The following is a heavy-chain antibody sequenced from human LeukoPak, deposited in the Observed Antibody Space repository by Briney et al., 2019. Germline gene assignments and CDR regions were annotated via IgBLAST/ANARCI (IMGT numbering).Heavy chain of an antibody. D-gene: IGHD3-10*01. CDR2: INPSGGST. CDR3: ARVTMVRGDPYYYYYMDV. J-gene: IGHJ6*03. CDR1: GYTFTSYY. Sequence: ASVKVSCKASGYTFTSYYMHWVRQAPGQGLEWMGIINPSGGSTSYAQKFQGRVTMTTDTSTSIAYMEVRSLGSDDTAVYYCARVTMVRGDPYYYYYMDVWGKGTTVTISS. V-gene: IGHV1-46*01.